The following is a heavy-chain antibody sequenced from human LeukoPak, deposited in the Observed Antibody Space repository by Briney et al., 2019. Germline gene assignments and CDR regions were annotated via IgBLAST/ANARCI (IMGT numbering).Heavy chain of an antibody. D-gene: IGHD6-19*01. CDR1: GFTVSSNY. Sequence: GGSLRLSCAASGFTVSSNYMSWVRQAPGKGLEWVSVIYSGGSTYYADSVKGRFTISRDNAKNSLYLQMNSLRAEDTAVYYCASEATYSSGWYETYYYYYYYMDVWGKGTTVTVSS. J-gene: IGHJ6*03. V-gene: IGHV3-53*01. CDR2: IYSGGST. CDR3: ASEATYSSGWYETYYYYYYYMDV.